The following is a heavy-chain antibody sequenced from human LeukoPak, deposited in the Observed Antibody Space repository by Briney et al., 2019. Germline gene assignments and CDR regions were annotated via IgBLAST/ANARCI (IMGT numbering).Heavy chain of an antibody. Sequence: GGSLRLSCAASGFTFSSYSMNWVRQAPGKGLEWVSSISSSSYIYYADSVKGRFTISRDNAKNTLYLQMNSYRAEDTAVYYCARDAGYCSGGSCALWGQGTLVTVSS. J-gene: IGHJ4*02. D-gene: IGHD2-15*01. CDR2: ISSSSYI. CDR1: GFTFSSYS. V-gene: IGHV3-21*01. CDR3: ARDAGYCSGGSCAL.